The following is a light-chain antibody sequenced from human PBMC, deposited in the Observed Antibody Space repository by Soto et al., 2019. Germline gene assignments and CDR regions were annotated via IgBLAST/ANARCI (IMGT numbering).Light chain of an antibody. Sequence: EIVLTQSPGTLSLSPGERATLSCRASQRVSSSYLAWYQQKPGQAPRLLIYGASSRATGIPDRFSGSGSGTDFTLIISRLEPEDFAVYYCQQYSTSPYTFGQGTKLEIK. CDR3: QQYSTSPYT. CDR2: GAS. V-gene: IGKV3-20*01. CDR1: QRVSSSY. J-gene: IGKJ2*01.